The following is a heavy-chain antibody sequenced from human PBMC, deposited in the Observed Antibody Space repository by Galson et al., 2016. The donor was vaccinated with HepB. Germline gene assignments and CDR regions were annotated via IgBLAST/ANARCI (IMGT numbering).Heavy chain of an antibody. Sequence: SLRLSCAASGFTFSRSALTWIRQAPGKGLEWVSTISGNGGETFYADSVRGRFTISRDNSWNTLSLQMNSLRAEDTALYYCAKGGHYSPFDPWGQGTLVTVSS. V-gene: IGHV3-23*01. J-gene: IGHJ5*02. D-gene: IGHD2-21*01. CDR3: AKGGHYSPFDP. CDR2: ISGNGGET. CDR1: GFTFSRSA.